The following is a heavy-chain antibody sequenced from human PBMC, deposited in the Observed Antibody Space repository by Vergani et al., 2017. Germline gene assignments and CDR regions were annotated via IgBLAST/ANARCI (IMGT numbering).Heavy chain of an antibody. J-gene: IGHJ6*03. D-gene: IGHD2-2*01. Sequence: QVQLVQSGAEVKKPGASVKVSCKASGYTFTSYYMHWVRQAPGQGLEWMGIINPSGGSTSYAQKFQGRVTMTRDTSTSTVYMELSSLRSEDTAVYYCAGGTIVVVPAAPKSPHHYYYYMDVWGKGTTVTVSS. CDR2: INPSGGST. V-gene: IGHV1-46*01. CDR3: AGGTIVVVPAAPKSPHHYYYYMDV. CDR1: GYTFTSYY.